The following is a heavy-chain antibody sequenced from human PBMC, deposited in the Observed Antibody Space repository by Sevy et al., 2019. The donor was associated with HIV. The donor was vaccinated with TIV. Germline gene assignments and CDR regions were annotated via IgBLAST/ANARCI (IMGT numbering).Heavy chain of an antibody. CDR2: ISYHGRNQ. CDR1: GFTFSDYA. V-gene: IGHV3-30*04. CDR3: AGEQFVLPFDY. D-gene: IGHD6-6*01. Sequence: GGSLRLSCAASGFTFSDYAIHWVRQAPGTGLEWLAVISYHGRNQFYADSVRGRFTISGEDSKNTVYLQRNSPRPDATAVYYGAGEQFVLPFDYWGQGTLVTVSS. J-gene: IGHJ4*02.